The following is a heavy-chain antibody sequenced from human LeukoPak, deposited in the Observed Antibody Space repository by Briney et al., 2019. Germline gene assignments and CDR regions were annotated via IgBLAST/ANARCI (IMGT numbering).Heavy chain of an antibody. CDR3: ARDGLLWFGELLYLDY. CDR1: GYTFTGYY. D-gene: IGHD3-10*01. J-gene: IGHJ4*02. CDR2: INPNSGVT. V-gene: IGHV1-2*02. Sequence: GASVKVSCKASGYTFTGYYMHWVRQAPGQGLEWMGWINPNSGVTNYAQKFQGRVTMTKDTSISTAYMELSRLRSDDTAVYYCARDGLLWFGELLYLDYWGQGTLVTVSS.